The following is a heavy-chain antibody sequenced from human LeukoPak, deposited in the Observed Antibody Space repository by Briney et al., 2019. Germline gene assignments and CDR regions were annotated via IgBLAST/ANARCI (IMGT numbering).Heavy chain of an antibody. CDR2: IIPIFGTA. J-gene: IGHJ5*02. V-gene: IGHV1-69*13. D-gene: IGHD2-15*01. Sequence: GASVKVSCKASGYTFTSYYMHWVRQAPGQGLEWMGGIIPIFGTANYAQKFQGRVTITADESTSTAYMEQSSLRSEDTAVYYCARGRVVVAATLSERGWFDPWGQGTLVTVSS. CDR3: ARGRVVVAATLSERGWFDP. CDR1: GYTFTSYY.